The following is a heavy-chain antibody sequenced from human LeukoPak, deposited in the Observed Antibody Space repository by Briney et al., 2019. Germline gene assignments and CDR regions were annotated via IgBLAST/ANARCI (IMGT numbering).Heavy chain of an antibody. CDR3: ARAPGYSYGLAMDAFDI. J-gene: IGHJ3*02. Sequence: GGSLRLSCAASGFTFSSYSMKWVRQAPGKGLEWVSSISSSSSYIYYADSVKGRFTISRDNAKNPLYLQMNSLRAEDTAVYYCARAPGYSYGLAMDAFDIWGQGTMVTVSS. D-gene: IGHD5-18*01. CDR2: ISSSSSYI. V-gene: IGHV3-21*01. CDR1: GFTFSSYS.